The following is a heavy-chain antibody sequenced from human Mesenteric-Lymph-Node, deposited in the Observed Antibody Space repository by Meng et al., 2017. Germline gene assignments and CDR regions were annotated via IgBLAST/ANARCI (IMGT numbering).Heavy chain of an antibody. CDR2: INSDGSST. CDR1: GFTLSSYW. V-gene: IGHV3-74*02. J-gene: IGHJ2*01. Sequence: EVQLLGSGGGFVQAVGSLRLSCASSGFTLSSYWMNWVRQAPGKGLVWVSRINSDGSSTSYADSVKGRFTISRDNAKNTLYLQMNSLRAEDTAVYYCARGRYWYFDLWGRGTLVTVSS. CDR3: ARGRYWYFDL.